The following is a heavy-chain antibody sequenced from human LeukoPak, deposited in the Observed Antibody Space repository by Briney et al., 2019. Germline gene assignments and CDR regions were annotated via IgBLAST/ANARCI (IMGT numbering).Heavy chain of an antibody. CDR3: AGKAAAYYFVY. D-gene: IGHD2-2*01. V-gene: IGHV3-30*02. CDR2: MQYDGSEE. CDR1: GFSFSTYG. Sequence: GALRLSCAASGFSFSTYGMHWVRQAPGKGLEWVTFMQYDGSEEYYADSVKGRFTISRDNSKNTLYLQMDSLRDEDTAVYYCAGKAAAYYFVYWGQGTLVTVSS. J-gene: IGHJ4*02.